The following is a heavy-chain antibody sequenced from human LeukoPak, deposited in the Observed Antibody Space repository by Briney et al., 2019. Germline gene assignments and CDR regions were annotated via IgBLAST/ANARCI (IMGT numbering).Heavy chain of an antibody. CDR3: ARGGLAYGDFTNNWLDP. J-gene: IGHJ5*02. CDR2: INPSGGST. Sequence: ASVKVSCKASGYTFTSYYMHWVRQAPGQGLEWMGIINPSGGSTSYAQKFQGRVIMTRDTSTSTVYMELSSLRSEDTAVYYCARGGLAYGDFTNNWLDPWGQGTLVTVSS. V-gene: IGHV1-46*01. CDR1: GYTFTSYY. D-gene: IGHD4-17*01.